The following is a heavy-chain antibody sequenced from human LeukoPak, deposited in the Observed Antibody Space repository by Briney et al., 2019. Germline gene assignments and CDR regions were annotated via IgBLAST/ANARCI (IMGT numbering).Heavy chain of an antibody. J-gene: IGHJ4*02. D-gene: IGHD6-6*01. CDR2: ISAYNGNT. CDR3: ARDLGSSPAKDQNGY. Sequence: ASVKVSCKASGYTFTSYGISWVRQAPGQGLEWMGWISAYNGNTNYAQKLQGRVTMTTDTSTSTAYMELRSLRSDDTAVYCCARDLGSSPAKDQNGYWGQGTLVTVSS. V-gene: IGHV1-18*01. CDR1: GYTFTSYG.